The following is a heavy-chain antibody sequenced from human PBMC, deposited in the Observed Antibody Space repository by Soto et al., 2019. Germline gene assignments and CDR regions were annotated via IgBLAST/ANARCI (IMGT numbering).Heavy chain of an antibody. V-gene: IGHV3-23*01. CDR2: ISGSGGST. J-gene: IGHJ4*02. CDR3: AQGPVGGLLLPAY. D-gene: IGHD3-22*01. Sequence: VQLLESGGGLVQPGGSLRLSCAASGFTFSSYAMSWVRQAPGKGLEWVSAISGSGGSTYYADSVKGRFTISRDNSKHTLYLQINSLRAEDTAVYYCAQGPVGGLLLPAYWGQGTLVTVSS. CDR1: GFTFSSYA.